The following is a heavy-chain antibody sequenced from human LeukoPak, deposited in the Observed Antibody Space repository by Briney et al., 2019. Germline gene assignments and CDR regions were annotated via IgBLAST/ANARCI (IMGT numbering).Heavy chain of an antibody. CDR1: GYTFTSYG. D-gene: IGHD3-22*01. J-gene: IGHJ4*02. CDR3: ARLAYYYDSSGYSHTSFDY. Sequence: GASVKVSCKASGYTFTSYGISWVRQAPGQGLEWMGWISAYNGNTNYAQKLQGRVTMTTDTSTSTAYMELRSLRSDDTAVYYCARLAYYYDSSGYSHTSFDYWGQGTLVTVSS. CDR2: ISAYNGNT. V-gene: IGHV1-18*01.